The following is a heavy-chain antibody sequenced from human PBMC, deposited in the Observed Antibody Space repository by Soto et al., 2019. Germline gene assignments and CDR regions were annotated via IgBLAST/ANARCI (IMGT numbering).Heavy chain of an antibody. Sequence: QVKRVQSGAEVKKPGASVKVSCKASGYTFTSYGISWVRQAPGQGLEWMGWISAYNGNTNYAQKLQGRVTMTTDTSTSTAYMELRSLRSDDTAVYYCARVFRIAAAGTEGFDYWGQGTLVTVSS. J-gene: IGHJ4*02. D-gene: IGHD6-13*01. CDR3: ARVFRIAAAGTEGFDY. V-gene: IGHV1-18*01. CDR2: ISAYNGNT. CDR1: GYTFTSYG.